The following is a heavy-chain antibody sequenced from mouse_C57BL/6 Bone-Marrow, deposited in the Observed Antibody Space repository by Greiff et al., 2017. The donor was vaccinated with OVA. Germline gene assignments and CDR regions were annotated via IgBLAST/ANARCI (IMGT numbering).Heavy chain of an antibody. V-gene: IGHV5-17*01. CDR2: ISSGSSTI. CDR3: ARISPGGWFAY. J-gene: IGHJ3*01. CDR1: GFTFSDYG. Sequence: EVMLVESGGGLVKPGGSLKLSCAASGFTFSDYGMHWVRQAPEKGLEWVAYISSGSSTIYYADTVKGRFTLSRDNAKNTLFLQMTSLRSEDTAMDYCARISPGGWFAYWGQGTLVTVSA.